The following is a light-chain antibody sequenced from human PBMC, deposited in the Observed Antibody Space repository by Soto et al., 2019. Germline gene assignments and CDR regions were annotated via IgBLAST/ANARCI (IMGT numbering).Light chain of an antibody. Sequence: QSALTQPRSESGSPGQSVTISCTGTTSDVGGYNYVSWYQHHPGKAPKLMIYDVNKRPSGVPDRFSGSKSGNTASLTISGLQAEDESDYYCCSYAGSYTYVFGTGTKLTVL. V-gene: IGLV2-11*01. CDR2: DVN. CDR3: CSYAGSYTYV. CDR1: TSDVGGYNY. J-gene: IGLJ1*01.